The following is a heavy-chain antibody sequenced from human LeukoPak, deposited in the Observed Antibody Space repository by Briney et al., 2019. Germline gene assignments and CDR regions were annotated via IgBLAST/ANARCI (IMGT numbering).Heavy chain of an antibody. D-gene: IGHD3-22*01. Sequence: GSSVKVSCKASGGTFSRYTISWVRQAPGQGLEWMGRIIPILGIANYAQKFQGRVTITADKSTSTAYMELSSLRSEDTAVYYCAKGYYYDSSGYYYFDYWGQGTLVTVSS. CDR1: GGTFSRYT. CDR3: AKGYYYDSSGYYYFDY. J-gene: IGHJ4*02. V-gene: IGHV1-69*02. CDR2: IIPILGIA.